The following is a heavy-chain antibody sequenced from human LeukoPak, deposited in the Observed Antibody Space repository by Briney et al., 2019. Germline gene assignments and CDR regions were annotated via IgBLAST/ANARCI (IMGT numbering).Heavy chain of an antibody. J-gene: IGHJ4*02. CDR1: GGSISSYY. CDR2: IYYSGST. Sequence: SETLSLTCTVSGGSISSYYWSWIRQPPGKGLEWIGYIYYSGSTNYNPSLKSRVTISVDTSKNQFSLKLSSVTAADTAVYYCARFEWELMRPDYWGQGTLVTVSS. V-gene: IGHV4-59*08. D-gene: IGHD1-26*01. CDR3: ARFEWELMRPDY.